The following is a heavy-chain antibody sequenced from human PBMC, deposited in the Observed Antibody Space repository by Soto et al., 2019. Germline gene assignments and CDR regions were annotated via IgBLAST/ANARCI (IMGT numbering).Heavy chain of an antibody. D-gene: IGHD3-3*01. J-gene: IGHJ6*04. Sequence: ASGKVSCKASGYTFTGYYMHWVRQAPGQGLEWMGWINPNSGGTNYAQKLQGRVTMTRDTSISTVYMELSRLRSDDPAVYYCARGFLEGLEYYYGMDVWGEGTTVTVSA. CDR3: ARGFLEGLEYYYGMDV. V-gene: IGHV1-2*02. CDR2: INPNSGGT. CDR1: GYTFTGYY.